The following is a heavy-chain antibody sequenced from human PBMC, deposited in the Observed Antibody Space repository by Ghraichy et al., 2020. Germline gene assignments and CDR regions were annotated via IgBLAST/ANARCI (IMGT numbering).Heavy chain of an antibody. V-gene: IGHV3-74*01. J-gene: IGHJ5*02. CDR2: VNSDGSRT. Sequence: GGSLRLSCAASGFTFSTYWMHWVRQAPGKGLVWVSRVNSDGSRTNYADSVKGRFTISRDNAKNTLYLQMDSLRAEDTAVYYCARTGYCNSTICYNWFDPWGQGTLVTVSS. CDR3: ARTGYCNSTICYNWFDP. D-gene: IGHD2-2*01. CDR1: GFTFSTYW.